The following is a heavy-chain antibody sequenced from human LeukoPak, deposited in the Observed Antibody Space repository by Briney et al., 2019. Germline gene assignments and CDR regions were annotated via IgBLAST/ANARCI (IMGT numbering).Heavy chain of an antibody. CDR1: GGSISSSSYY. CDR3: ARGSDSSGWYLDY. J-gene: IGHJ4*02. D-gene: IGHD6-19*01. Sequence: PSETLSLTCTVSGGSISSSSYYWGWIRQPPGKGLEWIGSIYYSGSTYYNPSLKSRVTISVDTSKNQFSLKLSSVTAADTAVYYCARGSDSSGWYLDYWGQGTLVTVSS. CDR2: IYYSGST. V-gene: IGHV4-39*01.